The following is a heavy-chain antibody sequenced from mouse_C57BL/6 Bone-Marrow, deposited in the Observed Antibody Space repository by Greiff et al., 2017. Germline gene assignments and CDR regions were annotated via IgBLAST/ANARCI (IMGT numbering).Heavy chain of an antibody. J-gene: IGHJ2*01. CDR1: GYTFTSYW. CDR3: ARNYYGSSYYFDY. V-gene: IGHV1-64*01. Sequence: VQLQQPGAELVKPGASVKLSCKASGYTFTSYWMHWVKQRPGQGLEWIGMIYPNSGSTNYNEKFKSKATLTVDKSSSTAYMQLSSLTSEDSAVYYCARNYYGSSYYFDYWGQGTTLTVSS. D-gene: IGHD1-1*01. CDR2: IYPNSGST.